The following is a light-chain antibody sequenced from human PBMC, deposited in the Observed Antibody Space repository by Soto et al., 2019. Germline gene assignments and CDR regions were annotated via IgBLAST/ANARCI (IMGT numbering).Light chain of an antibody. V-gene: IGKV1-13*02. CDR2: DAS. J-gene: IGKJ1*01. Sequence: AVQLTQSPSSLSASVGDRVSITCRASQDIRSALAWYQQKPGEGPKVLIYDASSLERGVPSRFSGRGSWTDFTLTISSLQHEDFATYYCQHFFGYPWTFGQGTKVEIK. CDR1: QDIRSA. CDR3: QHFFGYPWT.